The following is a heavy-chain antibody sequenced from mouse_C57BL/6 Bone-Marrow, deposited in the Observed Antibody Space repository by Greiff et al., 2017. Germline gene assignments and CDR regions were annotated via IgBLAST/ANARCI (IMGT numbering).Heavy chain of an antibody. Sequence: VQLVESGPELVKPGASVKISCKASGYAFSSSWMNWVKQRPGKGLEWIGRIYPGDGDTNYNGKFKGKATLTADKSSSTAYMQLSSLTSEDSAVYFCANRLTTVVATRYAMDYWGQGTSVTVSS. CDR1: GYAFSSSW. D-gene: IGHD1-1*01. V-gene: IGHV1-82*01. CDR3: ANRLTTVVATRYAMDY. J-gene: IGHJ4*01. CDR2: IYPGDGDT.